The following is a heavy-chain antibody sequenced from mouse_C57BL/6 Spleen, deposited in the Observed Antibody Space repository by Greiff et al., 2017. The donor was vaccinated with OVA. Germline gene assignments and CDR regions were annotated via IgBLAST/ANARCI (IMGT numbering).Heavy chain of an antibody. Sequence: QVQLKQPGAELVKPGASVKLSCKASGYTFTSYWMHWVKQRPGRGLEWIGRIDPNSGGTKYNEKFKSKATLTVDKPSSTAYMQLSSLTSEDSAVYYCAREGDYDWFAYWGQGTLVTVSA. V-gene: IGHV1-72*01. J-gene: IGHJ3*01. CDR3: AREGDYDWFAY. CDR1: GYTFTSYW. D-gene: IGHD2-4*01. CDR2: IDPNSGGT.